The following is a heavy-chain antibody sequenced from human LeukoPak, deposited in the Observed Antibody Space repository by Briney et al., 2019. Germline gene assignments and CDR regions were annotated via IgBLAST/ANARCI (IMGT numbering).Heavy chain of an antibody. Sequence: GGSLRLSCAASGFTFSNYGMHWVRQAPGKGLEWVSSITTRSTFIYYADSVRGRFTISRDDAKNSVYLQINSLRDEDTAVYYCASLDCSSSSCMDWGQGALVTVSS. J-gene: IGHJ4*02. D-gene: IGHD2-2*01. CDR3: ASLDCSSSSCMD. CDR1: GFTFSNYG. V-gene: IGHV3-21*06. CDR2: ITTRSTFI.